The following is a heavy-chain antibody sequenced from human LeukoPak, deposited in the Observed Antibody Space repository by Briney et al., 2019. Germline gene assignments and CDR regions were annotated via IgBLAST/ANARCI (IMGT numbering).Heavy chain of an antibody. V-gene: IGHV3-74*01. J-gene: IGHJ4*02. CDR3: ARGGGQYYSDSSGYDY. D-gene: IGHD3-22*01. CDR2: INTTGSSP. Sequence: GGSLRLSCAASGFTFSSYWMHWVRQAPGKGLVWVSRINTTGSSPSYADSVKGRFTISRDNTKNTLYLQMNSLRVEDTAVYYCARGGGQYYSDSSGYDYWGQGTLVTVSS. CDR1: GFTFSSYW.